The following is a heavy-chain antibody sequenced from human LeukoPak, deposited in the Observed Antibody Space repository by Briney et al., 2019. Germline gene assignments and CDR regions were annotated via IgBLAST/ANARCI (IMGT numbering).Heavy chain of an antibody. CDR3: AKDASPPNDYGDYVEGNYGMDV. V-gene: IGHV3-66*01. J-gene: IGHJ6*02. Sequence: PGGSLRLSCAASGFTVSSNYMSWVRQAPGKGLEWVSVIYSGGSTYYADSVKGRFTISRDNSKNTLYLQMNSLRAEDTAVYYCAKDASPPNDYGDYVEGNYGMDVWGQGTTVTVSS. D-gene: IGHD4-17*01. CDR2: IYSGGST. CDR1: GFTVSSNY.